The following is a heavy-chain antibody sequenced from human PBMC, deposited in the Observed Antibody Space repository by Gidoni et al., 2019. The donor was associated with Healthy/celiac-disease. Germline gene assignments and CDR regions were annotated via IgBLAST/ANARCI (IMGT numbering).Heavy chain of an antibody. CDR2: INPNSGGT. D-gene: IGHD3-10*01. CDR3: AREGYGSGSYDLDY. V-gene: IGHV1-2*02. J-gene: IGHJ4*02. Sequence: VRQAPGQGLEWMGWINPNSGGTNYAQKFQGRVTMTRDTSISTAYMELSRLRSDDTAVYYCAREGYGSGSYDLDYWGQGTLVTVSS.